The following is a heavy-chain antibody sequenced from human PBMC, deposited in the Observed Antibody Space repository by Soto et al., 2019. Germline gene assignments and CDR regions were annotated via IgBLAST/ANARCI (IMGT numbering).Heavy chain of an antibody. Sequence: PGGSLRLSCAASGFTFSSYAMHWVRQAPGKGLEWVAVISYDGSNKYYADSVKGRFTISRDNSKNTLYLQMNSLRAEDTAVYYCAREQWLPHYYFDYWGQGTLVTVSS. CDR1: GFTFSSYA. V-gene: IGHV3-30-3*01. D-gene: IGHD6-19*01. J-gene: IGHJ4*02. CDR2: ISYDGSNK. CDR3: AREQWLPHYYFDY.